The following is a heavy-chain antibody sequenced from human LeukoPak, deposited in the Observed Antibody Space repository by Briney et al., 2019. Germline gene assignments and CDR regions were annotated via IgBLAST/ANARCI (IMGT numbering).Heavy chain of an antibody. Sequence: GGSLRLSCAASGSYWMHWVRQAPGKGLVWVSHINSDGSWTSYADSVKGRFTISKDNAKNAVYLQMNNLRAEDTAVYYCVSFYETYWGRGTLVTVSS. J-gene: IGHJ4*02. CDR1: GSYW. D-gene: IGHD2/OR15-2a*01. V-gene: IGHV3-74*01. CDR2: INSDGSWT. CDR3: VSFYETY.